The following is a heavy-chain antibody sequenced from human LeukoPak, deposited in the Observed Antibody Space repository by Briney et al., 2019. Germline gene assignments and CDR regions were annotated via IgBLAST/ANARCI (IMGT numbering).Heavy chain of an antibody. D-gene: IGHD3-22*01. CDR2: IYHSGST. Sequence: SGTLSLTCAVSGGSISSSNWWSWVRQPPGKGLEWIGEIYHSGSTNYNPSLKSRVTISVDKSKNQFSLKLSSVTAADTAVYYCARESKITYYYDSSGCFDYWGQGTLVTVSS. J-gene: IGHJ4*02. V-gene: IGHV4-4*02. CDR1: GGSISSSNW. CDR3: ARESKITYYYDSSGCFDY.